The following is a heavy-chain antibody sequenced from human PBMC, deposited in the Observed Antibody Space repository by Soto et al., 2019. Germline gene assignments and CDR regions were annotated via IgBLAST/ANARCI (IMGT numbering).Heavy chain of an antibody. D-gene: IGHD1-26*01. J-gene: IGHJ4*02. CDR1: GFTFSSYA. CDR3: VKGTKGATTKPYFDY. Sequence: GGSLRLSCSASGFTFSSYAMHWVRQAPGKGLEYVSAISSNGGSTYYADSVKGRFTISRDNSKNTLYLQMGSLRADDTAVYYCVKGTKGATTKPYFDYWGQGALVTVSS. V-gene: IGHV3-64D*08. CDR2: ISSNGGST.